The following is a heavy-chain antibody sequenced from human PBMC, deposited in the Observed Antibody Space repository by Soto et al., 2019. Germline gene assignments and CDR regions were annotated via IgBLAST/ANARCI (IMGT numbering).Heavy chain of an antibody. J-gene: IGHJ4*02. V-gene: IGHV1-18*01. CDR3: ARERQWEPLLY. D-gene: IGHD1-26*01. CDR1: GYTFTNYG. CDR2: VSAYNRNT. Sequence: VQLVQSGPEVKKPGASVRVSCKASGYTFTNYGITWVRQAPGQGLEWLGWVSAYNRNTNYAQKFEDRVTMTTDTSSNTAYLEVRGLRPDDTAFYFCARERQWEPLLYWGQGTLVTVSS.